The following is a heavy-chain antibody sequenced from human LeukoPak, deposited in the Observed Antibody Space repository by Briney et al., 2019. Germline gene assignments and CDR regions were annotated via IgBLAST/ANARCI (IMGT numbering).Heavy chain of an antibody. D-gene: IGHD1-26*01. CDR2: IYYSGST. J-gene: IGHJ4*02. Sequence: SETLSLTCTVSGGSISSSSYYWGWIRQPPGKGLEWIGSIYYSGSTYYNPSLKSRVTISVDTSKNQFSLKLSSVTAADTAVYYCARDSLVGAYYYFDYWGQGTLVTVSS. CDR1: GGSISSSSYY. CDR3: ARDSLVGAYYYFDY. V-gene: IGHV4-39*07.